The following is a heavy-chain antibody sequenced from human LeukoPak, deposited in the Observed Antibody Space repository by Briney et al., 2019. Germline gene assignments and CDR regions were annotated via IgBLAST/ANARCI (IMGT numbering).Heavy chain of an antibody. CDR3: AKDKTTVVPHYFDD. V-gene: IGHV3-74*01. CDR1: GFTFSSYW. Sequence: PGGSLRLSCAASGFTFSSYWMHWVRQAPGKGLVWVSRINSDGSNTRYADSVKGRFTISRDNSKNTVYLQMNSLRAEDTAMYYCAKDKTTVVPHYFDDWGQGTLVSVSS. D-gene: IGHD4-23*01. J-gene: IGHJ4*02. CDR2: INSDGSNT.